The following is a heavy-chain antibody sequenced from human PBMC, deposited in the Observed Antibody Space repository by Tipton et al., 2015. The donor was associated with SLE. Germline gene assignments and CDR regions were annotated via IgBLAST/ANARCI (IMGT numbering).Heavy chain of an antibody. J-gene: IGHJ6*03. CDR2: IYHSGST. Sequence: TLSLTCTVSGGSISGYYWSWIRQPPGKGLEWIGYIYHSGSTYYNPSLKSRVTISVDTSKNQFSLKLSSVTAADTAVDYCARQDYYDSSGYYYYYYYMDVWGKGTTVTVSS. V-gene: IGHV4-59*08. CDR1: GGSISGYY. CDR3: ARQDYYDSSGYYYYYYYMDV. D-gene: IGHD3-22*01.